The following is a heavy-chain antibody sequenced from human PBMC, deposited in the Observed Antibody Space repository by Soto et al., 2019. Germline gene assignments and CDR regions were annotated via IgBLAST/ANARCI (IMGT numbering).Heavy chain of an antibody. CDR2: ISGGGDTT. J-gene: IGHJ4*02. V-gene: IGHV3-23*01. D-gene: IGHD3-10*01. CDR1: GFTFNNYA. CDR3: AKGRGGSGSLTPPVDF. Sequence: EVQLLDSGGGLVQPGGSLRLSCAASGFTFNNYAMTWVRQAPGKGLEWVSAISGGGDTTSYADSVKGRFTVSRDGSKNTLYLQMRSLRAEDTALYYCAKGRGGSGSLTPPVDFWGQGTLVTVSS.